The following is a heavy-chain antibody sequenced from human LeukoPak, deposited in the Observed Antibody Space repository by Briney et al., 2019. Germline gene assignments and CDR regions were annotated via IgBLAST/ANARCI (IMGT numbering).Heavy chain of an antibody. J-gene: IGHJ4*02. V-gene: IGHV1-24*01. D-gene: IGHD3-22*01. CDR1: GYTLTELS. CDR2: FDPEDGET. Sequence: ASVKVSCKVSGYTLTELSMHWVRQAPGKGLEWMGGFDPEDGETIYAQKFQGRVTMTEDTSTGTAYMELSSLRSEDTAVYYCATRYYDSSGYYQLLYWGQGTLVTVSS. CDR3: ATRYYDSSGYYQLLY.